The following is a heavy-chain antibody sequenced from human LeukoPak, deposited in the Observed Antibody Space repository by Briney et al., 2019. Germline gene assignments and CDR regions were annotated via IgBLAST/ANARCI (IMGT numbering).Heavy chain of an antibody. CDR2: ISSSSSYI. V-gene: IGHV3-21*04. Sequence: GGSLRLSCAASGFTFSSYSMNWVRQAPGKGLEWVSSISSSSSYIYYADSVKGRFTISRDNAKNSLYLQMSSLRAEDTAVYYCAKETTVAGFYPYFDYWGQGTLVTVSS. CDR1: GFTFSSYS. CDR3: AKETTVAGFYPYFDY. D-gene: IGHD6-19*01. J-gene: IGHJ4*02.